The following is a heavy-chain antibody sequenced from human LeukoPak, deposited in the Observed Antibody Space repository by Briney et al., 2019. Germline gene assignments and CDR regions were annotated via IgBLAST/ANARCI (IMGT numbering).Heavy chain of an antibody. Sequence: ASVKVSCKASGGTFSSYAISWVRQAPGQGLEWMGGIIPIFGTANYAQKFQGGVMITTDESTSTAYMELSSLRSEDTAVYYCASVIAARPNYYYYMDVWGKGTTVTVSS. J-gene: IGHJ6*03. CDR3: ASVIAARPNYYYYMDV. CDR1: GGTFSSYA. V-gene: IGHV1-69*05. D-gene: IGHD6-6*01. CDR2: IIPIFGTA.